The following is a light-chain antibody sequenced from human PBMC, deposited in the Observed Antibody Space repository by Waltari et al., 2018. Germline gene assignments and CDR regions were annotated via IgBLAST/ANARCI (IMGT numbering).Light chain of an antibody. CDR2: GAS. J-gene: IGKJ1*01. Sequence: EIVLTQSPGTLSLSPGDRATLSCRASQSFGGTYLAWYHQRPGQSPGLLIYGASSRATGIPDRFSGSGSGTEFTLTISSLEPEDFGVYYCQQYATSPRTFGQGTKVEGK. CDR3: QQYATSPRT. CDR1: QSFGGTY. V-gene: IGKV3-20*01.